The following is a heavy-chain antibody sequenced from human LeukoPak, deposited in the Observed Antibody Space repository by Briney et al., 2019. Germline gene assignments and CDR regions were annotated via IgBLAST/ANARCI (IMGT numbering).Heavy chain of an antibody. CDR1: GGTFSSYA. CDR3: ARRVPGVAGLGYFDY. Sequence: SVKVSCKASGGTFSSYAISWVRQAPGQGLEWMGGIIPIFGTANYAQKFQGRVTITADKSTSTAYMELSSLRSEDTAVYYCARRVPGVAGLGYFDYWGQGTLVTVSS. CDR2: IIPIFGTA. V-gene: IGHV1-69*06. D-gene: IGHD6-19*01. J-gene: IGHJ4*02.